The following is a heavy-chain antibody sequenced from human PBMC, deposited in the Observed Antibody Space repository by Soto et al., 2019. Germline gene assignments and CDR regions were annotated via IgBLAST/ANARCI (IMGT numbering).Heavy chain of an antibody. J-gene: IGHJ4*02. V-gene: IGHV4-34*01. CDR3: ASGVYYYDSSVGY. CDR2: INHSGST. D-gene: IGHD3-22*01. Sequence: PSETLSLPCAVYGWSFSGYYWSWIRQPPGKGLEWIGEINHSGSTNYNPSLKSRVTISVDTSKNQFSLKLSSVTAADTAVYYCASGVYYYDSSVGYWGQGTLVTVSS. CDR1: GWSFSGYY.